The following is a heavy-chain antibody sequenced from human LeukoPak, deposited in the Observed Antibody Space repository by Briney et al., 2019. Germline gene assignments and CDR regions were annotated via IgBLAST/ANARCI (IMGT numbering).Heavy chain of an antibody. J-gene: IGHJ4*02. V-gene: IGHV1-2*06. D-gene: IGHD3-22*01. CDR1: GYTLTDYY. Sequence: ASVKVSCKASGYTLTDYYMHWVRQAPGQELERMGRINPNSGGTNYAQKFQGRVTMTRDTSISTVYMELSRLRSDDTAVYYCARVGYYESSGYYEYWGQGTLVTVSS. CDR3: ARVGYYESSGYYEY. CDR2: INPNSGGT.